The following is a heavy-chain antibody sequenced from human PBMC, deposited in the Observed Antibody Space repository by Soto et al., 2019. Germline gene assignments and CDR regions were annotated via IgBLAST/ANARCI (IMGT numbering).Heavy chain of an antibody. Sequence: SETLSLTCTVSGGSFSPNYRSWFRQPPGKGLERVGYIYYGGTTSYNPSLKSRVTISLETSKSQFSLRLASVTAADTAVYYCARSLPGSDNPTFSSWFDPWGQGTLVT. D-gene: IGHD3-3*02. CDR3: ARSLPGSDNPTFSSWFDP. J-gene: IGHJ5*02. V-gene: IGHV4-59*08. CDR2: IYYGGTT. CDR1: GGSFSPNY.